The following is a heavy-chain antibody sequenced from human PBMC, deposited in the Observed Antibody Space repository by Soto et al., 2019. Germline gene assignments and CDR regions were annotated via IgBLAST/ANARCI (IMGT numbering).Heavy chain of an antibody. Sequence: GASVKVSCKASGGTFSSYAISWVRQAPGQGLEWMGGIIPIFGTANYAQKFQGRVTITADESTSTAYMELSSLRSEDTAVYYCASERANDFWSGFRAEYFQHWGQGTLVTVSS. CDR3: ASERANDFWSGFRAEYFQH. CDR2: IIPIFGTA. D-gene: IGHD3-3*01. V-gene: IGHV1-69*13. CDR1: GGTFSSYA. J-gene: IGHJ1*01.